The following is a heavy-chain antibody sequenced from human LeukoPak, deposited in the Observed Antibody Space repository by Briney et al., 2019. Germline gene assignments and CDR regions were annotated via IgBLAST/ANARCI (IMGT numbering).Heavy chain of an antibody. CDR2: IKQDGSEE. J-gene: IGHJ4*02. D-gene: IGHD6-19*01. V-gene: IGHV3-7*01. Sequence: PGGSLRLSCAASGFTFNNAWMSWVRQAPGKGLEWVANIKQDGSEEYYVDSVKGRFTISRDNAKNSLYLQMNSLRAEDTAVYYCARERDGSSGYSDYWGRGTLVTVSS. CDR3: ARERDGSSGYSDY. CDR1: GFTFNNAW.